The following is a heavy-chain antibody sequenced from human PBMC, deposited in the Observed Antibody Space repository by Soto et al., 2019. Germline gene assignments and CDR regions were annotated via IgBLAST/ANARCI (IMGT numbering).Heavy chain of an antibody. J-gene: IGHJ4*02. CDR3: ARDGGRHSGGIDY. CDR2: IIPIFGTA. D-gene: IGHD1-26*01. CDR1: GGTFSSYS. V-gene: IGHV1-69*01. Sequence: QVQLVQSGAEVKKPGSSVKVSCKASGGTFSSYSINWVRQAPGQGLEGRGEIIPIFGTANYAQKFQGRVTITADESTSTAYMELSSLRSEDTAVYYCARDGGRHSGGIDYWGQGTLVTVSS.